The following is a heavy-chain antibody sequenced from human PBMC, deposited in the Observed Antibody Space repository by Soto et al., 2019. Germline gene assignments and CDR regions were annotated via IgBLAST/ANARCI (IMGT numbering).Heavy chain of an antibody. CDR1: GYTFSSYG. D-gene: IGHD5-18*01. CDR3: ARERGGYSYGDY. Sequence: QVQLVQSGAEVKKPGASVKVSCKASGYTFSSYGITGVRQAPGQRLEWMGWFNTYNGNTNYAQKFQGRVTMTTDTSTSTAYMELRSLRSDDTAVYYCARERGGYSYGDYWGQGALVTVSS. J-gene: IGHJ4*02. V-gene: IGHV1-18*01. CDR2: FNTYNGNT.